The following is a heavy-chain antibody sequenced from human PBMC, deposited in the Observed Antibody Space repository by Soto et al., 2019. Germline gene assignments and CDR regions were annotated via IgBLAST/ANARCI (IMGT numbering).Heavy chain of an antibody. CDR1: GGSITSSKHY. V-gene: IGHV4-30-4*08. J-gene: IGHJ5*02. CDR3: ATLPPRIVVVFTEMPT. D-gene: IGHD2-21*01. Sequence: SETLSLTCTVSGGSITSSKHYWSWIRQHPGKGLEWIGYIYLSGFTYSNPSLKSRVSMSIDTSKNEFSLKLSSVTAADTAVYYCATLPPRIVVVFTEMPTWGQGILVTVSS. CDR2: IYLSGFT.